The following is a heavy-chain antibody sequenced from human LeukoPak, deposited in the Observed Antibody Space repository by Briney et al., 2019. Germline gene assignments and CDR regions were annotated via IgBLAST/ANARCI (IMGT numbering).Heavy chain of an antibody. D-gene: IGHD3-10*01. CDR1: GFTFSSYA. V-gene: IGHV3-64*01. Sequence: GGSLRLSCAASGFTFSSYAMHWVRQAPGKGLEYVSAISSNGGSTYYANSVKGRFTISRDNSKNTLYLQMGSLRAEDMAVYYCARESPPNPPVYYGSGSYPGAFDIWGQGTMVTVSS. J-gene: IGHJ3*02. CDR2: ISSNGGST. CDR3: ARESPPNPPVYYGSGSYPGAFDI.